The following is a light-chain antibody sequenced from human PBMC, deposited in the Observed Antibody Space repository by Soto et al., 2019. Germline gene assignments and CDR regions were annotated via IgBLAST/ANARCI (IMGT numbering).Light chain of an antibody. V-gene: IGKV3-20*01. Sequence: EIVLTHSPGTLSLSPGERATLSCRASQSIGNNYLAWYQHKPGQAPRLLIYGASNRATGIPDRFSASGSGTDFTLTISRLEPEDFAVYYCQQFSSYPLTFGGGTKVDIK. CDR2: GAS. CDR3: QQFSSYPLT. J-gene: IGKJ4*01. CDR1: QSIGNNY.